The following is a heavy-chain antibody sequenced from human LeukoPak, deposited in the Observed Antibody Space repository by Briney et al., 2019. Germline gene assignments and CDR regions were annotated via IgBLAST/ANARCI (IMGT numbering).Heavy chain of an antibody. Sequence: ASGTLSLTCTVSGGSMRTYYWNWIRQPAGKGLEWIGRIYTSGTTTYNPSLESRVTMSMDTSKNQVSLILNSVTAADTAMYYCARSPLSSSGWYRADYWGQGTLVTVSS. V-gene: IGHV4-4*07. CDR3: ARSPLSSSGWYRADY. CDR2: IYTSGTT. CDR1: GGSMRTYY. D-gene: IGHD6-19*01. J-gene: IGHJ4*02.